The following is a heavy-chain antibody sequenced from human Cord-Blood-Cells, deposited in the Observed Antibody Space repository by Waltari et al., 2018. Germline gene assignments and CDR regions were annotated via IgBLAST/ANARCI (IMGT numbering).Heavy chain of an antibody. V-gene: IGHV1-8*03. CDR1: GYTFTSYD. J-gene: IGHJ5*02. CDR2: VNPESGNT. D-gene: IGHD2-15*01. Sequence: QVQLVQSGAEVKKPGASVKVSCKASGYTFTSYDINWVRQATGQGLEWMGWVNPESGNTSYAQKFQGRVTITRNTSISTAYMELSSLRSGDTAVYYCAGGGYCSGGSCYWFDPWGQGTLVTVSS. CDR3: AGGGYCSGGSCYWFDP.